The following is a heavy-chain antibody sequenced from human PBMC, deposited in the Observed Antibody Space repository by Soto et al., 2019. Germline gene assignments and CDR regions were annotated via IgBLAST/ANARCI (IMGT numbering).Heavy chain of an antibody. J-gene: IGHJ6*02. CDR3: ARIRGYWYGLDV. CDR1: GFPLSTYG. Sequence: PGWSLRLCCAASGFPLSTYGMTVVRQAPGKGLEWVSAITGTGGNTYYVDSVKGRFTSSRDNSKNMLYLQVNSLRVEDTAVYYCARIRGYWYGLDVWGQGTTVTVSS. CDR2: ITGTGGNT. V-gene: IGHV3-23*01.